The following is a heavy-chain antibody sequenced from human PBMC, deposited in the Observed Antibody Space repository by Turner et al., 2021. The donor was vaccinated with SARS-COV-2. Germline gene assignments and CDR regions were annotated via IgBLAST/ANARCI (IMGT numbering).Heavy chain of an antibody. CDR1: GFTVSSNY. V-gene: IGHV3-53*01. D-gene: IGHD2-2*01. Sequence: EVQLVESGGGLIQPGGSLRLSCAASGFTVSSNYMSWVRQSPGKVLEWVSVIYSGGSTYYADSVKGRFTISRDNTKNTLYLQMNSLRAEDTAVYYCARGHVPAASNFYYYYYYGMDVWGQGTTVTVSS. CDR2: IYSGGST. CDR3: ARGHVPAASNFYYYYYYGMDV. J-gene: IGHJ6*02.